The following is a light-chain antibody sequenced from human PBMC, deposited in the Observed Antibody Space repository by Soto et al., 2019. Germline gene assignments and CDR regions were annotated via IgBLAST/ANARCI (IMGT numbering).Light chain of an antibody. CDR1: SSDDGGYIY. Sequence: QSALTQPASVSGSPGQSITISCTGTSSDDGGYIYVSWYQQHPGKAPKFLIYEVSNRPSGVSMHLSGSKSGNTASLTISGLQSEDEAYYYCCSYTSTGTLDVFGTGTKLTVL. CDR3: CSYTSTGTLDV. J-gene: IGLJ1*01. V-gene: IGLV2-14*03. CDR2: EVS.